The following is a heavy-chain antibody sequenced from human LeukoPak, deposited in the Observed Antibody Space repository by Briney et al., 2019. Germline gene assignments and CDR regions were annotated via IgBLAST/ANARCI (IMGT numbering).Heavy chain of an antibody. CDR1: GFTFSSYG. CDR2: IGGRDGST. V-gene: IGHV3-23*01. CDR3: TTDTWYSAGH. Sequence: GGSLRLSCAASGFTFSSYGMSWVRQAPGKGLEWVSAIGGRDGSTYYADSVKGRFTISRDNSKNTLYVQMNSLRAEDTAIYYCTTDTWYSAGHWGQGTLVTVSS. J-gene: IGHJ4*02. D-gene: IGHD2-15*01.